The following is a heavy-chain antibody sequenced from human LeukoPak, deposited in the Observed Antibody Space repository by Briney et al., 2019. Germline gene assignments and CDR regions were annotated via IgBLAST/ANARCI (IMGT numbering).Heavy chain of an antibody. J-gene: IGHJ5*02. D-gene: IGHD1-14*01. V-gene: IGHV4-59*12. CDR1: GGSISSYY. CDR3: ARGPDNGWFDP. CDR2: IYYSGST. Sequence: SETLSLTCTVSGGSISSYYWSWIRQPPGKGLEWIGYIYYSGSTYYNPSLKSRVTISVDRSKNQFSLKLSSVTAADTAVYYCARGPDNGWFDPWGQGTLVTVSS.